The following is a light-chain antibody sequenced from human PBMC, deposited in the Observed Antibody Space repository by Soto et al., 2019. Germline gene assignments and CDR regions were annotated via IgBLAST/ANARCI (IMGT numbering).Light chain of an antibody. V-gene: IGLV2-14*01. CDR3: SSHTRTTTPVV. CDR2: EVD. J-gene: IGLJ2*01. Sequence: QSVLTQPASVSGSPGQSITISCTGTSSDIGSYTYVSWYQQHPGKVPKLMIYEVDNRPSGVSNRFSGSKSGNTASLTISGLQAEDEADYYCSSHTRTTTPVVFGGGTKLTVL. CDR1: SSDIGSYTY.